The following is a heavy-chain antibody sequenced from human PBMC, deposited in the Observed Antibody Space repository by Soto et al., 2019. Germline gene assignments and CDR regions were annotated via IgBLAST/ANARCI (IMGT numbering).Heavy chain of an antibody. J-gene: IGHJ4*02. CDR1: GFSFSSAW. V-gene: IGHV3-7*03. CDR3: ARDRGYSRFDY. D-gene: IGHD4-4*01. CDR2: MNEDGSER. Sequence: GGSLRLSCAVSGFSFSSAWMTWIRQAPGKGLERVAIMNEDGSERYYVDSVKGRFTISRDNAKNALFLQMNSLRAEDTAVYFCARDRGYSRFDYWGQGSLVTVSS.